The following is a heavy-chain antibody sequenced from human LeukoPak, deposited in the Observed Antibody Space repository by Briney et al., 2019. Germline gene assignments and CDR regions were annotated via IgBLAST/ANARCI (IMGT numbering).Heavy chain of an antibody. D-gene: IGHD3-22*01. V-gene: IGHV3-7*01. Sequence: ETLSLTCTVSGGSISSNNYFWGWVRQAPGKGLQWVANIKTDGSEKYYVDSVKGRFTISRDNAKNSLYLQMNSLRAEDTAVYYCATYSSLNRREFQYWGQGTLLTVSS. CDR3: ATYSSLNRREFQY. J-gene: IGHJ1*01. CDR1: GGSISSNNYF. CDR2: IKTDGSEK.